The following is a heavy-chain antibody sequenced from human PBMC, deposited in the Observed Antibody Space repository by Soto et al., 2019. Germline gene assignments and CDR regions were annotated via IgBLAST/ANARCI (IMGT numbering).Heavy chain of an antibody. Sequence: PVASVKVSCKASGYTFTGYYMHWVRQAPGQGLEWMGWINPNSGGTNYAQKFQGWVTMTRDTSISTAYMELSRLRSDDTAVYYCAREDYGDSSYFDYWGQGTLVTVSS. CDR2: INPNSGGT. CDR3: AREDYGDSSYFDY. J-gene: IGHJ4*02. CDR1: GYTFTGYY. D-gene: IGHD4-17*01. V-gene: IGHV1-2*04.